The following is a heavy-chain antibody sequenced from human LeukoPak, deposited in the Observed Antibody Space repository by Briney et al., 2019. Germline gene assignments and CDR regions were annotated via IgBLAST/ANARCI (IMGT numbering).Heavy chain of an antibody. CDR1: GGTFSSYA. CDR3: ARGGKPDYINYYYYYMDV. CDR2: IIPIFGTA. D-gene: IGHD4-11*01. J-gene: IGHJ6*03. Sequence: SVKVSCKASGGTFSSYAISWVRQAPGQGLEWMGGIIPIFGTANYAQKFQGRVTITTDESTSTAYMELSSLRSEDTAVYYCARGGKPDYINYYYYYMDVWGKGTTVTVSS. V-gene: IGHV1-69*05.